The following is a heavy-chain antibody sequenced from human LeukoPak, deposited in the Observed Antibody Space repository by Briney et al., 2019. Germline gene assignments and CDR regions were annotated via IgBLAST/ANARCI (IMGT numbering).Heavy chain of an antibody. J-gene: IGHJ4*02. D-gene: IGHD3-10*01. Sequence: GGSLRLSCAASGFTFTNYALHWVRQAPDTGLEWMGVISYDGNNKLYADSVRGRFTISRDNSKNMLYLEMNSLTTEDTAVYYCATPGTGTFNSLPNFDNWGEGTVVTVSS. CDR1: GFTFTNYA. CDR3: ATPGTGTFNSLPNFDN. CDR2: ISYDGNNK. V-gene: IGHV3-30-3*01.